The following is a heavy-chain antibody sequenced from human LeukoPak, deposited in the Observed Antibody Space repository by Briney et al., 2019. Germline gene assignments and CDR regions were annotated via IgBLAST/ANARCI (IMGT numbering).Heavy chain of an antibody. J-gene: IGHJ4*02. CDR1: GFTFDDYS. D-gene: IGHD1-26*01. Sequence: GGSLRLSCAASGFTFDDYSMHWVRQAPGKGLEWVSLISGDGGSTYYADSVKGRFTISRDNSKNSLYLQMNRLRTEDTALYYCSGSYRFDYWGQGTLVTVSS. CDR3: SGSYRFDY. V-gene: IGHV3-43*02. CDR2: ISGDGGST.